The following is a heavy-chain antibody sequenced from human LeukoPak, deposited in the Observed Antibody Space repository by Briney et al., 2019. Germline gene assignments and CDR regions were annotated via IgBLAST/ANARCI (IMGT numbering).Heavy chain of an antibody. CDR2: ISSSSSTI. D-gene: IGHD3-22*01. CDR1: GFTFSSYS. CDR3: ARELLNMIVEVSPQRANAFDI. Sequence: PGGSLRLSCAASGFTFSSYSMNWVRQAPGKGLEWVSYISSSSSTIYYADSVKGRFTISRDNAKNSLYLQMNSLRDEDTAVYYCARELLNMIVEVSPQRANAFDIWGQGTMVTVSS. V-gene: IGHV3-48*02. J-gene: IGHJ3*02.